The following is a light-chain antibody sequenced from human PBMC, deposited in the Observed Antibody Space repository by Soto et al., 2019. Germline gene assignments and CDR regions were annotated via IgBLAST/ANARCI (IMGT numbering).Light chain of an antibody. CDR3: QQRSNWPLT. CDR1: QSVSSY. V-gene: IGKV3-11*01. Sequence: EIVLTQSPANLSLSPGERATLSCRASQSVSSYLAWYQQKPGQAPRLLIYDASNRATGIPARFSGSGSGTEFTLTISSLDPEEFAVYDCQQRSNWPLTFGGGTKVDIK. J-gene: IGKJ4*01. CDR2: DAS.